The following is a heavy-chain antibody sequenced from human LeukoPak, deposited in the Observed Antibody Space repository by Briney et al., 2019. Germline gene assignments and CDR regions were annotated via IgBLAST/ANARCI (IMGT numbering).Heavy chain of an antibody. CDR2: TYYRSKWYN. CDR3: ARGPFFRELDY. CDR1: GDSVSNNEVS. J-gene: IGHJ4*02. D-gene: IGHD1-1*01. V-gene: IGHV6-1*01. Sequence: SQTLSLTCAISGDSVSNNEVSWNWIRQSPSRGLEWLGRTYYRSKWYNDYAVSVESRIIINPDTSKNQFSLQLNSVTPEDTAVYYCARGPFFRELDYWGQGTLVTVSS.